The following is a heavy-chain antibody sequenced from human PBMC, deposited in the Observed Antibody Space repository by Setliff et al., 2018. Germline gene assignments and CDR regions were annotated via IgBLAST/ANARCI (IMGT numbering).Heavy chain of an antibody. J-gene: IGHJ4*02. CDR1: GGTFSSHT. CDR3: ATTYYYDSSGYYSWYFDY. D-gene: IGHD3-22*01. V-gene: IGHV1-69*13. Sequence: ASVKVSCKASGGTFSSHTINWVRQAPGQGLEWVGGIIPVFRTTNYAQKFQGRVTITADESTSTVNMELSSLRSDDTAVYYCATTYYYDSSGYYSWYFDYWGQGTLVTVSS. CDR2: IIPVFRTT.